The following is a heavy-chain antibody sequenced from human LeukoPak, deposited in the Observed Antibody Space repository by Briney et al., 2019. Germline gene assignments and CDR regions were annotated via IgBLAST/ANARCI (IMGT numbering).Heavy chain of an antibody. CDR2: INPSGGST. Sequence: ASVKVSCKASGYTFTSYYMHWVRQAPGQGLEWMGIINPSGGSTSYAQKFQGRVTMTRDTSTSTVYMELSSLRSEDTAVYYCATGSGGLGYCSSTSCYTGQPWGQGTLVTVSS. J-gene: IGHJ5*02. V-gene: IGHV1-46*01. D-gene: IGHD2-2*02. CDR3: ATGSGGLGYCSSTSCYTGQP. CDR1: GYTFTSYY.